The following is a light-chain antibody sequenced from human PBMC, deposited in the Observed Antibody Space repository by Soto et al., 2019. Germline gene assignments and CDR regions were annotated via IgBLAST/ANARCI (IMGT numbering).Light chain of an antibody. V-gene: IGLV1-40*01. CDR1: SSNFGAGYD. Sequence: QSVLTQPPSVSGAPGQRVTISCTGSSSNFGAGYDVHWYQQLPGTAPKLLIYGSSNRPSGVPARFSGSKSGTSASLAITGLRSDDEADYYCATWDDDLYTPIIGGGTKLTVL. J-gene: IGLJ2*01. CDR3: ATWDDDLYTPI. CDR2: GSS.